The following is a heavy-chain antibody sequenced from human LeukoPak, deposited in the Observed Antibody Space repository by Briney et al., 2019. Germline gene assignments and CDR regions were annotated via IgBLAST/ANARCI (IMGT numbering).Heavy chain of an antibody. J-gene: IGHJ6*02. CDR3: ARGVAVAAFLAYYYYYGMDV. Sequence: GGSLRLSCAASGFTFSSYGMHWVRQAPGKGLEWVAVISYDGNNRYSADSVKGRFTISRDNSKNTLYLQMNSLRAEDTAVYYCARGVAVAAFLAYYYYYGMDVWGQGTTVTVSS. D-gene: IGHD6-13*01. CDR2: ISYDGNNR. V-gene: IGHV3-30*03. CDR1: GFTFSSYG.